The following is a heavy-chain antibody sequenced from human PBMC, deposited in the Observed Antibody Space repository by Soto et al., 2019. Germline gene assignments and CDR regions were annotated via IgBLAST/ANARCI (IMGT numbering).Heavy chain of an antibody. CDR3: AVLTIFRVAITDY. D-gene: IGHD3-3*01. CDR1: GFSFSSYS. J-gene: IGHJ4*02. V-gene: IGHV3-48*04. CDR2: ISSSSNTI. Sequence: PGGSLRLSCAASGFSFSSYSMNWVRQAPGKGLEWVSYISSSSNTIYYADSVKGRFTISRDNAKNSLYLQMNSLRTEDTAVYYCAVLTIFRVAITDYWGQGALVTVSS.